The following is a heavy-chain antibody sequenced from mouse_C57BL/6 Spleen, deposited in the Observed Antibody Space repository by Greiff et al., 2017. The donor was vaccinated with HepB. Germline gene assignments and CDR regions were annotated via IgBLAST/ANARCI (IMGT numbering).Heavy chain of an antibody. CDR1: GFTFSSYA. J-gene: IGHJ2*01. CDR3: ARDRVGAYFDY. V-gene: IGHV5-4*01. CDR2: ISDGGSYT. Sequence: EVKVVESGGGLVKPGGSLKLSCAASGFTFSSYAMSWVRQTPEKRLEWVATISDGGSYTCYPDNVKGRFTISRDNAKNNLYLQMSHLKSEDTAMYYCARDRVGAYFDYWGQGTTLTVSS.